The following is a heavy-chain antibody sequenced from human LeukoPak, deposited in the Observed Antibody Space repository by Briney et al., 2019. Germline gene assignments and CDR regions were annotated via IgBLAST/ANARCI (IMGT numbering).Heavy chain of an antibody. D-gene: IGHD4-11*01. CDR3: ARRPFPTWSVPTYYFDY. J-gene: IGHJ4*02. V-gene: IGHV4-39*01. CDR1: GGSISSGDYY. CDR2: IYYSGST. Sequence: SETLSLTCTVSGGSISSGDYYWGWIRQPPGKGLEWIGSIYYSGSTYYNPSLKSRVTISVDTSKNQFSLKLSSVTAADTAVYYCARRPFPTWSVPTYYFDYWGQGTLVTVSS.